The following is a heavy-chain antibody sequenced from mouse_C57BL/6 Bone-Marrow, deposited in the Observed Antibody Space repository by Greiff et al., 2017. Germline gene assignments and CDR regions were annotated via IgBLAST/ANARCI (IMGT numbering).Heavy chain of an antibody. Sequence: EVKLVESGEGLVKPGGSLKLSCAASGFPFRSYAMSWVRQTPEKRLEWVAYISSGGDYIYYADTVKGRFTTSRDNARNTLYLQMSSLKSEDTVKYDCTRDGTTVVTYYYARDYWGQGTSVTVSA. D-gene: IGHD1-1*01. J-gene: IGHJ4*01. CDR2: ISSGGDYI. CDR3: TRDGTTVVTYYYARDY. V-gene: IGHV5-9-1*02. CDR1: GFPFRSYA.